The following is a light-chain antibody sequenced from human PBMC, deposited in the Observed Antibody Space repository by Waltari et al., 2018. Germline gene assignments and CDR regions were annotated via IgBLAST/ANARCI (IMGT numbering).Light chain of an antibody. CDR1: SNDVGGYNY. CDR2: DVN. J-gene: IGLJ3*02. CDR3: SSYSTSGTWV. V-gene: IGLV2-14*03. Sequence: QSALTQPASVSGSPGQSITISCTGTSNDVGGYNYVSWCQQHPGKAPKLMIYDVNNLPSGVSNRFTGSKSGNTASLTISGLQTEDEADYYCSSYSTSGTWVFGGGTKLAVL.